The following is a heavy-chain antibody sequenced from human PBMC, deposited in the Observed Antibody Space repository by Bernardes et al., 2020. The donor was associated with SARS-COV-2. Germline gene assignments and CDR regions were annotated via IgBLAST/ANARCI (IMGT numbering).Heavy chain of an antibody. V-gene: IGHV3-23*01. Sequence: GGSLRLSCTASGFTFSNNAMSWVRQAPGKGLEWVSSINGYGDDTYYADSVKGRFTISRDNPKNTLFLQMSSLRAEDTATYHCARWSTYYDTTGYWSFQPWGRGTLVTVSS. D-gene: IGHD3-22*01. J-gene: IGHJ1*01. CDR1: GFTFSNNA. CDR3: ARWSTYYDTTGYWSFQP. CDR2: INGYGDDT.